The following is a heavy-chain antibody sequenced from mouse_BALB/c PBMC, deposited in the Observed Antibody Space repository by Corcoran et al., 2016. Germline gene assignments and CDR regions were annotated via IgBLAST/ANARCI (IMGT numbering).Heavy chain of an antibody. Sequence: QIQLVQSGPELKKPGETVKISCKASGYTFTNYGMHWVKQAPGKGLKWMGWINTYTGEPTYADDFKGRFAFSLETSASTAYLQINNLKNEDMATYFCARLDAYYAMDYWGQGTSVTVSS. CDR1: GYTFTNYG. V-gene: IGHV9-1*02. J-gene: IGHJ4*01. CDR2: INTYTGEP. CDR3: ARLDAYYAMDY.